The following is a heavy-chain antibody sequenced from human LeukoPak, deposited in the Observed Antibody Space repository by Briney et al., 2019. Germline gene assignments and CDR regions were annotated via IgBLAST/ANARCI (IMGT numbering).Heavy chain of an antibody. CDR1: GDSITNYF. D-gene: IGHD2-15*01. CDR2: IYYTGNT. V-gene: IGHV4-59*01. J-gene: IGHJ4*02. CDR3: ARGRVAYSAYYFDY. Sequence: SETLSLTCTVSGDSITNYFWSWIRQPPGKGLEWIGYIYYTGNTSYKPSLKSRVTISVDTSMNQFSLRLRSVTAADTAVYYCARGRVAYSAYYFDYWGRGTLVTVSS.